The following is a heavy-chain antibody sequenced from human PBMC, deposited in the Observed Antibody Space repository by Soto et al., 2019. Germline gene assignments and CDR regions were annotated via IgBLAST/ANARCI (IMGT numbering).Heavy chain of an antibody. Sequence: SETLSLTCTVSGGSISSYYWSWIRQPAGKGLEWIGRIYTSGSTNYNPSLKSQVIISVDTSKNQFSLKLSSVTAADTAVYFCARVRSNLFDYWGQGTLVTVSS. V-gene: IGHV4-4*07. J-gene: IGHJ4*02. D-gene: IGHD3-3*01. CDR2: IYTSGST. CDR3: ARVRSNLFDY. CDR1: GGSISSYY.